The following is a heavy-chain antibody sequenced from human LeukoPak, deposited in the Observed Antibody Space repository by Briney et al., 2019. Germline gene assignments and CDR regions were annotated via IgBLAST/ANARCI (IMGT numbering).Heavy chain of an antibody. CDR3: ARDLRGKLDQYGMDV. CDR2: INTNTGNP. D-gene: IGHD3-10*01. Sequence: ASVKVSCKASGYTFTSYAMNWVRQAPGQGLEWMGWINTNTGNPTYAQGFTGRFVFSLDTSVSTAYLQISSLKAEDTAVYYCARDLRGKLDQYGMDVWGQGTTVTVSS. J-gene: IGHJ6*02. CDR1: GYTFTSYA. V-gene: IGHV7-4-1*02.